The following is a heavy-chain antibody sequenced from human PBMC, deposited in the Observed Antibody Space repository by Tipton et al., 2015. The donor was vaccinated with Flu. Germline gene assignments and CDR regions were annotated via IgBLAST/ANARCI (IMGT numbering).Heavy chain of an antibody. J-gene: IGHJ6*02. CDR2: INQSGNT. Sequence: TLSLTCAVYGGTFSDHYWTWIRQRPGEGLEWIGEINQSGNTNSAPSLKSRVTISVDTSTNQVSLILRSVTAADTAMYYCARFPDYYYGLEVWGQGTAVTVSS. V-gene: IGHV4-34*01. CDR1: GGTFSDHY. CDR3: ARFPDYYYGLEV. D-gene: IGHD1-14*01.